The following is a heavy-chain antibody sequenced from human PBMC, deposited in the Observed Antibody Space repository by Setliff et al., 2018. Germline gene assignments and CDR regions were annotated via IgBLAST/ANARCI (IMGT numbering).Heavy chain of an antibody. J-gene: IGHJ4*02. V-gene: IGHV3-33*08. CDR2: IWDNGVKT. D-gene: IGHD2-15*01. CDR3: ARTCSGGGCYAGLES. Sequence: TGGSLRLSCAASGFTFSTYRMHWIRQAQAKGMEWVAVIWDNGVKTYHAYSVKGRITISRDNSKNTLYLQMNSLRPEDTAVYYCARTCSGGGCYAGLESWGQGAPVTVSS. CDR1: GFTFSTYR.